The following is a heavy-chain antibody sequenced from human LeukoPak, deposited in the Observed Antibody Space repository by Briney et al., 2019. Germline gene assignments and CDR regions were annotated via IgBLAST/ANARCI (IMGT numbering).Heavy chain of an antibody. D-gene: IGHD3/OR15-3a*01. CDR1: GFTFSTYD. Sequence: GGSLRLSCAASGFTFSTYDMHWVRQAPGKGLEWVAFIRYDGSNQYYADSVKGRFTISRDNSKNTLYLQMNSLRVEDTAVYYCAKVARTGWRGLDYWGQGTLVTVSS. CDR3: AKVARTGWRGLDY. J-gene: IGHJ4*02. V-gene: IGHV3-30*02. CDR2: IRYDGSNQ.